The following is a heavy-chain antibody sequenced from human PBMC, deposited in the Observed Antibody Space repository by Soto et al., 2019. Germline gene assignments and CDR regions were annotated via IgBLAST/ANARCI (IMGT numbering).Heavy chain of an antibody. CDR1: GFMFRGHC. V-gene: IGHV3-74*01. Sequence: PWGSLSRSRRASGFMFRGHCMCWVRTIPGEGMVWVSRINNDGTYTTYADSVKGRFTVSRDNTKSTLYLEMNSVRVDDTAVYYCARAASNYVLPTDYRGQGALVSVA. CDR2: INNDGTYT. D-gene: IGHD3-16*01. J-gene: IGHJ4*02. CDR3: ARAASNYVLPTDY.